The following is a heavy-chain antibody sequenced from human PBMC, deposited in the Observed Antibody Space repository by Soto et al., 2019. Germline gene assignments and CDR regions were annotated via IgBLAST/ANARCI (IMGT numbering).Heavy chain of an antibody. CDR2: ISYDGSNK. J-gene: IGHJ4*02. Sequence: GGSLRLSCAASGFTLSSYAMHWVRQAPGKGLEWVAVISYDGSNKYYADSVKGRFTISRDNSKNTLYLQMNSLRAEDTAVYYCASDSGVIEDYGNGLGYWGQGTLVTVSS. CDR1: GFTLSSYA. CDR3: ASDSGVIEDYGNGLGY. V-gene: IGHV3-30-3*01. D-gene: IGHD4-17*01.